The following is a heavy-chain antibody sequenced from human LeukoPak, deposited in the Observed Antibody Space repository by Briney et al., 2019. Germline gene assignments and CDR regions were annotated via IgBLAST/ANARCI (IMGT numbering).Heavy chain of an antibody. V-gene: IGHV4-61*01. CDR3: ARVRHAYSGTDY. CDR2: ISNSGST. J-gene: IGHJ4*02. D-gene: IGHD1-26*01. CDR1: GASVSSGTYF. Sequence: SETLSLTRTVSGASVSSGTYFWSWIRQPPGKGLEWIGYISNSGSTNYNPSLKSRVTISADTSKNQFSLKLSSVTAADTAVYYCARVRHAYSGTDYWGQGTLVTVSS.